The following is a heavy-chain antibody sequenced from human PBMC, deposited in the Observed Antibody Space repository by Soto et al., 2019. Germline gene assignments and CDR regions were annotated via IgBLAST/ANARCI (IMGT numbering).Heavy chain of an antibody. J-gene: IGHJ4*02. CDR3: ERKRYFDY. V-gene: IGHV5-51*01. CDR1: GYIFHNYW. Sequence: GESLKISCQASGYIFHNYWIVWVLQMPGKGLEWLGIIYPGDSNIRYNPSFQGQVTISADKSLSTTYLHWSSLKASDTAMYYCERKRYFDYWGQGTLVTVSS. CDR2: IYPGDSNI.